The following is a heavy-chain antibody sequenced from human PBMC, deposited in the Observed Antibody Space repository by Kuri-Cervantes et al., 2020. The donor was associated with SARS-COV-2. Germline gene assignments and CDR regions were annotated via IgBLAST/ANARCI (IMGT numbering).Heavy chain of an antibody. J-gene: IGHJ4*02. V-gene: IGHV1-69*04. Sequence: SVKVSCKASGGTFSSYAISWVRQAPGQGLEWMGRIIPIFGIANYAQKFQGRVTITADKSTSTAYMELSSLRSEDTAVYYCARGGDMGSPFDYWGRGTLVTVSS. CDR1: GGTFSSYA. D-gene: IGHD3-16*01. CDR3: ARGGDMGSPFDY. CDR2: IIPIFGIA.